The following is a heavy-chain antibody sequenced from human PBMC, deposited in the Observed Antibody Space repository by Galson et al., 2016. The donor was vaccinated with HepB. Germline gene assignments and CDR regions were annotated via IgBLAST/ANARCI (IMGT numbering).Heavy chain of an antibody. CDR3: AKRYCSGGSCYHVDH. Sequence: SLRLSCAGSGFTFSSHPMNWVRQAPGKGLEWVSSIGSRGDDTYYADSVKGRFTVSRDNPKNQLYLQMNSLRAEDTAVYYCAKRYCSGGSCYHVDHWGQGTLVTVSS. D-gene: IGHD2-15*01. J-gene: IGHJ5*02. V-gene: IGHV3-23*01. CDR2: IGSRGDDT. CDR1: GFTFSSHP.